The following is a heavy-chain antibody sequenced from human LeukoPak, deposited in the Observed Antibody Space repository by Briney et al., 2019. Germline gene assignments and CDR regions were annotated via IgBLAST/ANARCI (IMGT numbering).Heavy chain of an antibody. CDR3: ARLVVSSWYHEVLLGRDY. Sequence: PSETLSLTCTVSGGSISSYYWSWIRQPAGKGLEWIGRIYTSGSTNYNPSLQSRVTMSVDKSKNQFSLKLSSVTAADTAVYYCARLVVSSWYHEVLLGRDYWGQGTLVTVSS. V-gene: IGHV4-4*07. CDR1: GGSISSYY. J-gene: IGHJ4*02. D-gene: IGHD6-13*01. CDR2: IYTSGST.